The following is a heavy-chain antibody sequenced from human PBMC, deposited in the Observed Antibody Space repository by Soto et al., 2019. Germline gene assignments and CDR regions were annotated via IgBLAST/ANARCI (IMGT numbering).Heavy chain of an antibody. D-gene: IGHD2-2*01. J-gene: IGHJ4*02. CDR2: IYYSGST. Sequence: QVQLQESGPGLVKPSQTLSLTCTVSGGSISSGGYYWSWIRQHPGKGLEWIGYIYYSGSTYYNPSLKSRVTISVDTSKNQFSLKLSSVTAADTAVYYCARSLGVCISTSCPPPDVGYWGQGTLVTVSS. CDR3: ARSLGVCISTSCPPPDVGY. CDR1: GGSISSGGYY. V-gene: IGHV4-31*03.